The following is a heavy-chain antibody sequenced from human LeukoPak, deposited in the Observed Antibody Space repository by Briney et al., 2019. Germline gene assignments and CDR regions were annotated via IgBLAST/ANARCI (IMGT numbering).Heavy chain of an antibody. CDR1: GDSINSSGYY. CDR3: ATTNPPRLLWFGELKDY. Sequence: SETLSLTCTVSGDSINSSGYYWGWIRQPPGKGLEWIGSIYYSGSTYYNPSLKRRVTISVDTSKNQFSLKLNSVTAADPAVYYCATTNPPRLLWFGELKDYWGQGTLVTVSS. V-gene: IGHV4-39*01. D-gene: IGHD3-10*01. CDR2: IYYSGST. J-gene: IGHJ4*02.